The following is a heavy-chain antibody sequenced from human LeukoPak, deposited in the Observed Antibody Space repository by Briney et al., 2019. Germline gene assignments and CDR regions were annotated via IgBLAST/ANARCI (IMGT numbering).Heavy chain of an antibody. Sequence: GGTLRLSCAASGFTFSSYSMNWVRQAPGKGLEWVSSISSSSYIYYADSVKGRFTISRDNAKNSLYLQMNSLRAEDTAVYYCARVVSGYDYYYYYGMDVWGQGTTVTVSS. CDR1: GFTFSSYS. J-gene: IGHJ6*02. CDR2: ISSSSYI. D-gene: IGHD5-12*01. V-gene: IGHV3-21*01. CDR3: ARVVSGYDYYYYYGMDV.